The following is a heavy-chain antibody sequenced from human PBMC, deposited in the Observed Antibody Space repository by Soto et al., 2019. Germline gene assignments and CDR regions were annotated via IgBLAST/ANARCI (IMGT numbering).Heavy chain of an antibody. Sequence: GGSLRLSCAASGFTFSSYAMSWVRQAPGQGLEWVSAISGSGGSTYYADSVKGRFTVSRDNFKNKLYVEMNGSRGYESAVYLCAKDGRYFHWLQPGDPWAQGTLVTVPS. CDR2: ISGSGGST. CDR1: GFTFSSYA. D-gene: IGHD3-9*01. V-gene: IGHV3-23*01. J-gene: IGHJ5*02. CDR3: AKDGRYFHWLQPGDP.